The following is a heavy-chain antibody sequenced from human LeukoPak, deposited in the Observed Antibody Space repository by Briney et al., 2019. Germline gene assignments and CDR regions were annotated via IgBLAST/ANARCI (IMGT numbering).Heavy chain of an antibody. CDR1: GGTFSSYA. CDR2: IIPIFGTA. J-gene: IGHJ4*02. Sequence: SVKVSCKASGGTFSSYAISWVRQAPGQGLEWMGGIIPIFGTANYAQKFQGRVTITADKSTSTAYMELSSLKSEDTAVYYCARSPFYNGGSDYWGQGTLVTVSS. V-gene: IGHV1-69*06. CDR3: ARSPFYNGGSDY. D-gene: IGHD3-10*01.